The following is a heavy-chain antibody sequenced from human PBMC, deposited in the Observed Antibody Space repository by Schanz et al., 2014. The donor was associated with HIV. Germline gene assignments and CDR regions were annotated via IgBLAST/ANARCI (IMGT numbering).Heavy chain of an antibody. Sequence: QVQLVQSGAEVKKPGASVRVSCKASEYTFTGYYVHWVRQAPGQGLEWMGWINPNSGGTKFAQKFQGRLTVTRDTSISTAYMELRGLRPADTAVYYCARDRSAAVTASDYWGQGTRVTVSS. V-gene: IGHV1-2*02. CDR1: EYTFTGYY. D-gene: IGHD6-13*01. CDR3: ARDRSAAVTASDY. J-gene: IGHJ4*02. CDR2: INPNSGGT.